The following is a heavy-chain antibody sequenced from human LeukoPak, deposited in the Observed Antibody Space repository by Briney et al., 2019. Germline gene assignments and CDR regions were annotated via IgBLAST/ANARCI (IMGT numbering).Heavy chain of an antibody. CDR3: ASHYDYAWGSFLIDY. J-gene: IGHJ4*02. D-gene: IGHD3-16*01. CDR2: ISGSGSRT. Sequence: PGGSLRLSCAASGFTFSSYAMSWVRQAPGKGLEWVSGISGSGSRTYYADSVKGRFTISRDNSKNTLYLQMNSLRAEDTAVYYCASHYDYAWGSFLIDYWGQGTLVTVSS. CDR1: GFTFSSYA. V-gene: IGHV3-23*01.